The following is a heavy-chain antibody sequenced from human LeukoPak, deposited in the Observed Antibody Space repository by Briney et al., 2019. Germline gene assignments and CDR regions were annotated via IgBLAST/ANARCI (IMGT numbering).Heavy chain of an antibody. D-gene: IGHD6-19*01. J-gene: IGHJ4*02. Sequence: ASVKVSCKASGYTFTGYYMHWVRQAPGQGLEWMERINPNSGGTNYAQKFQGRVTMTRDTSIGTAYMELSRLRSDDTAVYYCARDLSSSGWSRYYFDYWGQGTLVTVSS. CDR1: GYTFTGYY. CDR2: INPNSGGT. CDR3: ARDLSSSGWSRYYFDY. V-gene: IGHV1-2*06.